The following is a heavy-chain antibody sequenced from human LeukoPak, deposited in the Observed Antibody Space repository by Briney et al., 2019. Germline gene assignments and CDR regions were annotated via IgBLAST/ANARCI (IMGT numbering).Heavy chain of an antibody. V-gene: IGHV3-53*01. CDR1: GFTVSSNY. J-gene: IGHJ4*02. D-gene: IGHD3-10*01. CDR3: ARASGDSDYFDY. CDR2: IYGGGST. Sequence: PGGSLRLSCAASGFTVSSNYMSWVRQAPGKGLEWVSVIYGGGSTYYADSVKGRFTISRDNSKNTLYLQMNSLRAEDTAVYYCARASGDSDYFDYWGQGTLVTVSS.